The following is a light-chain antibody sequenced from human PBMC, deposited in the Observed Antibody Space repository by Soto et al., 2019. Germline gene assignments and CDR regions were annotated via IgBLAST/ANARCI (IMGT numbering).Light chain of an antibody. V-gene: IGKV2-28*01. CDR2: LGS. J-gene: IGKJ1*01. Sequence: DIVMTQSPLSLPVTPGAPASISCRSSQSLLHSNGYNYLDWYLQKPGQSPQLLIYLGSNRASGVPDRFSGSGSGTDFTLKISRVEAEDVGVYYCMKALQTPRTFGQGTKVEIK. CDR1: QSLLHSNGYNY. CDR3: MKALQTPRT.